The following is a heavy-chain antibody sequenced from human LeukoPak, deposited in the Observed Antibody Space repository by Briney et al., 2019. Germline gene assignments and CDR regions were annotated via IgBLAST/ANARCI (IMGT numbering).Heavy chain of an antibody. J-gene: IGHJ6*03. Sequence: SQTLSLTCTVSGGSISSGGYYWSCIRQHPGKGLEWNGYIYYSGSTYYNPSLKSRVTISVDTSKNHCSLKLSSVTAADTAVYYCARTPDNHYYYMDVWGKGTTVTVSS. V-gene: IGHV4-31*03. D-gene: IGHD3-22*01. CDR3: ARTPDNHYYYMDV. CDR2: IYYSGST. CDR1: GGSISSGGYY.